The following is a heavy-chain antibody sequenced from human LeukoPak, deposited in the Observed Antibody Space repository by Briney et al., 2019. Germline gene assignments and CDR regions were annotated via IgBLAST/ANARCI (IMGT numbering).Heavy chain of an antibody. Sequence: SETLSLTCSVSGGSISRDDYYWSWIRQPPGKGLEWIAYIYHTGSTYYNPSLKSRVTISVDTSKNQFSLKLSSVTAADAAVYYCARHIVVVPAAIRRGTGYSSSWYDYYYYYGMDVWGQGTTVTVSS. CDR1: GGSISRDDYY. J-gene: IGHJ6*02. D-gene: IGHD2-2*02. CDR2: IYHTGST. CDR3: ARHIVVVPAAIRRGTGYSSSWYDYYYYYGMDV. V-gene: IGHV4-30-4*01.